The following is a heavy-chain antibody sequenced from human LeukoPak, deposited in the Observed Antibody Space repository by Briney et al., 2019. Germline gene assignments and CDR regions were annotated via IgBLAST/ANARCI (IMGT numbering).Heavy chain of an antibody. V-gene: IGHV3-20*04. D-gene: IGHD3-10*01. CDR1: GFTFDDYG. J-gene: IGHJ4*02. CDR2: INWNGGST. Sequence: GGSLRLSCAVSGFTFDDYGMSWVRQAPGKGLEWVSGINWNGGSTGYADSVKGRFTISRDNSKNTLYLQMNSLRAEDTALYYCAKDRAFGQFLWGNDYWGQGTLVTVSS. CDR3: AKDRAFGQFLWGNDY.